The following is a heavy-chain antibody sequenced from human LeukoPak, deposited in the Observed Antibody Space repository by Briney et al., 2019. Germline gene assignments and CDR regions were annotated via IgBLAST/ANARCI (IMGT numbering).Heavy chain of an antibody. V-gene: IGHV3-20*04. CDR3: ARVGGDSSSWGPRDYYYYYYMDV. Sequence: GGSLRLSCAASGFTFDDYGMSWVRQAPGKGLEWVSGINWNGGSTGYADSVKGRFTISRDNAKNSLYLQMNSLRAEDTALYYCARVGGDSSSWGPRDYYYYYYMDVWGKGTTVTVSS. J-gene: IGHJ6*03. CDR1: GFTFDDYG. D-gene: IGHD6-13*01. CDR2: INWNGGST.